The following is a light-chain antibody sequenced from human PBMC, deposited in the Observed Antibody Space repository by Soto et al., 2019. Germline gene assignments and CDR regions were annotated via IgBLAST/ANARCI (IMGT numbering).Light chain of an antibody. CDR2: KAS. Sequence: DIQLTQFPSTHSGPVADRVTIISRASQTISSWLAWYQQKPGKAPKLLIYKASTLKSGVPSRFSGSGSGTEFTLTISSLQPDDFATYYCQHYNSYSEAFGQGTKVDI. CDR3: QHYNSYSEA. J-gene: IGKJ1*01. V-gene: IGKV1-5*03. CDR1: QTISSW.